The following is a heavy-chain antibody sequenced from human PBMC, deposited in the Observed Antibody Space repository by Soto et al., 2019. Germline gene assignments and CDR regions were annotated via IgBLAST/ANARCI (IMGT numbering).Heavy chain of an antibody. Sequence: GESLKISCAASGFTFDDYAMHWVRQAPGKGLEWVSLISWDGGSTYYADSVKGRFTISRDNSKNSLYLQMNSLRAEDTALYYCAKGDSYDFWSGYYDYWGQGTLVTVSS. J-gene: IGHJ4*02. CDR3: AKGDSYDFWSGYYDY. CDR2: ISWDGGST. D-gene: IGHD3-3*01. V-gene: IGHV3-43D*03. CDR1: GFTFDDYA.